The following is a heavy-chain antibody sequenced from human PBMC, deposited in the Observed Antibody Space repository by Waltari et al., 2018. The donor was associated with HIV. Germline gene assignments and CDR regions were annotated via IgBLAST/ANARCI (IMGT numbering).Heavy chain of an antibody. Sequence: QVQLVESGGGVVQPGRSLRLSCAASGFTFSSYGMHWVRQAPGKGLEGVAVIWDDGSNYSYADSVKGRFTISRENSKNTLYLQMNSLRAEDSAVYYCARDLTYSYEQIDYWGQGTQVTVSS. CDR3: ARDLTYSYEQIDY. D-gene: IGHD3-3*01. J-gene: IGHJ4*02. V-gene: IGHV3-33*01. CDR2: IWDDGSNY. CDR1: GFTFSSYG.